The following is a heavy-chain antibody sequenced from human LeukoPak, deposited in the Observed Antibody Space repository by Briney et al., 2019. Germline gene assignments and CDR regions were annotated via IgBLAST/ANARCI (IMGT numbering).Heavy chain of an antibody. J-gene: IGHJ4*02. D-gene: IGHD3-22*01. CDR2: IYYSGST. CDR1: GGSISSYY. Sequence: SETLSLTCTVSGGSISSYYWSWIRQPPGKGLEWIGYIYYSGSTNYNPSLKSRVTISVDTSKNQFSPKLSSVTAADTAVYYCARVGGYYDSSGYFDYWGQGTLVTVSS. V-gene: IGHV4-59*01. CDR3: ARVGGYYDSSGYFDY.